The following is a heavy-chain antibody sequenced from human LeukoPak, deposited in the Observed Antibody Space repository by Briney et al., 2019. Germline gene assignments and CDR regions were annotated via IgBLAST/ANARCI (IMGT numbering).Heavy chain of an antibody. Sequence: AGGSLRLSCAASGFTVSSNYMSWVRQAPGKGLEWVSVIYSGGTTYYADSVKGRFTISRDNSKNTLHLQMNSLRAEDTAVYYCARGHYMDFDYWGQGTLVTVSS. CDR3: ARGHYMDFDY. D-gene: IGHD2-2*02. J-gene: IGHJ4*02. CDR2: IYSGGTT. V-gene: IGHV3-66*01. CDR1: GFTVSSNY.